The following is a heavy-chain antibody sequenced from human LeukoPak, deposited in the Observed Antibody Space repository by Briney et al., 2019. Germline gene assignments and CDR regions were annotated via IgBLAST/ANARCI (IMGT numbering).Heavy chain of an antibody. D-gene: IGHD3-10*01. Sequence: PSGTLSLTCAVSGYSISSSYYWGWIRQPPGKGLEWIGSIYHSGSTYYNPSLKSRVTISVDTSKNQFSLKLSSVTAADTAVYYCARDSPYYGSGSYYNQGRFDPWGQGTLVTVSS. V-gene: IGHV4-38-2*02. J-gene: IGHJ5*02. CDR2: IYHSGST. CDR3: ARDSPYYGSGSYYNQGRFDP. CDR1: GYSISSSYY.